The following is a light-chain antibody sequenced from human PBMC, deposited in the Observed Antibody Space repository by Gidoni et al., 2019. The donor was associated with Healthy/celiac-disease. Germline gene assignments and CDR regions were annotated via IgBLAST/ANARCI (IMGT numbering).Light chain of an antibody. CDR1: SSNIGNND. J-gene: IGLJ2*01. Sequence: QSVLTQPPSGSAAPGQKVTISCSGSSSNIGNNDVSWYQQLPGTAPKLLNYDNNKRPSGLPDRFSGSKSGTSATLGISGLQTGDEADYYCGTWDSSLSAVVFGGVTKLTVL. V-gene: IGLV1-51*01. CDR2: DNN. CDR3: GTWDSSLSAVV.